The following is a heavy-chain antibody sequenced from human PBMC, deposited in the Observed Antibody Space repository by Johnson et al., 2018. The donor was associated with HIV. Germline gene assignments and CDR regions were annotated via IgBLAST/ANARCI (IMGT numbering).Heavy chain of an antibody. CDR3: TRGANRWREQWLVHFSFDI. D-gene: IGHD6-19*01. Sequence: QVQLVESGGGVVQPGRSLRLSCAASGFTFSSYTMHWVHQAPGKGLEWVAFISYDGSDKFYADSVKGRFTISRDNSENTLHLQMNSLRAEDTALYYCTRGANRWREQWLVHFSFDIWGPGTMVVVSS. J-gene: IGHJ3*02. CDR2: ISYDGSDK. CDR1: GFTFSSYT. V-gene: IGHV3-30*04.